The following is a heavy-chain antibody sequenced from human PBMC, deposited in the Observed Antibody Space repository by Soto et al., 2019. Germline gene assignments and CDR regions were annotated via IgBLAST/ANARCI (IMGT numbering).Heavy chain of an antibody. V-gene: IGHV3-49*03. CDR2: IRSRGYGGTT. CDR1: GFTVGDYA. Sequence: GGTLRLSCTASGFTVGDYAMSWFRQAPGKGLEWVCFIRSRGYGGTTACAACVRCRISIARDDSKSIAYLQMNILKTEDTDVYYCTRALIVGAGKPAYYYYGMDVWGQGTTVTVSS. CDR3: TRALIVGAGKPAYYYYGMDV. D-gene: IGHD1-26*01. J-gene: IGHJ6*02.